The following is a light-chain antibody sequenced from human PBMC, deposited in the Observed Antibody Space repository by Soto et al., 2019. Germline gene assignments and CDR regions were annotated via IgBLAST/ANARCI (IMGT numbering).Light chain of an antibody. CDR3: ATWDDSLSVVM. CDR1: GSNLGGNT. CDR2: RNN. V-gene: IGLV1-47*01. J-gene: IGLJ3*02. Sequence: QLVLTQPPSASGAPGQTVTISCSGSGSNLGGNTAYWYQQLPGTAPKLLIFRNNQRPSGVPARFSGSKSGTSASLAISGLRPEDEADYYCATWDDSLSVVMFGGGTQLTVL.